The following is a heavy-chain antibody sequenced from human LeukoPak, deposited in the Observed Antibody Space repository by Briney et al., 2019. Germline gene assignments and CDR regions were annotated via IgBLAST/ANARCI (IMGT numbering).Heavy chain of an antibody. J-gene: IGHJ4*02. CDR1: GGSISSSNYY. Sequence: PSETLSLTCTVSGGSISSSNYYWAWIRQPPGKGLEWIATIYYSGSTYYNPSLKSRVTISVDTSKNQFSLKLSSVTAADTAVYYCASTMVRGAQHDYWGQGTLVTVSS. D-gene: IGHD3-10*01. V-gene: IGHV4-39*07. CDR2: IYYSGST. CDR3: ASTMVRGAQHDY.